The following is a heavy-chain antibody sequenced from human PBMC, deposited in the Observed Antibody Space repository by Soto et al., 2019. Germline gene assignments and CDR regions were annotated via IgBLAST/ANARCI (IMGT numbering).Heavy chain of an antibody. CDR2: IIPIFGTA. CDR1: GGTFSSYA. J-gene: IGHJ5*02. Sequence: QVQLVQSGAEVKKPGSSVKVSCKASGGTFSSYAISWVRQAPGQGLEWMGGIIPIFGTANYAQKFQGRVTITADESTSTAYMELSSLRSEDKAVYYCARDNGNDFWSGYYTGVYWFDPWGQGTLVTVSS. CDR3: ARDNGNDFWSGYYTGVYWFDP. D-gene: IGHD3-3*01. V-gene: IGHV1-69*01.